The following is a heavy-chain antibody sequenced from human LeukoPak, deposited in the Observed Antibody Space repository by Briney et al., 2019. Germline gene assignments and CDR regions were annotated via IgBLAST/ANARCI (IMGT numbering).Heavy chain of an antibody. J-gene: IGHJ4*02. CDR3: AISRGTGEAVDY. CDR1: GFTFSSYA. Sequence: GGSLRLSCAASGFTFSSYAMSWVRQAPGKGLEWVSAISGSGGSTYYADSVKGRFTIFRDNSKNTLYLQMNSLRAEDTAVYYCAISRGTGEAVDYWGQGTLVTVSS. D-gene: IGHD7-27*01. V-gene: IGHV3-23*01. CDR2: ISGSGGST.